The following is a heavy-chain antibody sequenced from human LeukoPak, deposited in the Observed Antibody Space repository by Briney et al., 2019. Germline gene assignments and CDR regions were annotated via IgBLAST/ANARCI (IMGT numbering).Heavy chain of an antibody. CDR1: GGSFSGYY. Sequence: SETLSLTCAVYGGSFSGYYWSWIRQPPGKGLEWIGEINHSGSTNYNPSLKSRVTISVDTSKNQFSLKLSSVTAADTAVYYCASGLSGSSSWYYYYYYMDAWGKGTTVTVSS. CDR2: INHSGST. V-gene: IGHV4-34*01. D-gene: IGHD6-13*01. CDR3: ASGLSGSSSWYYYYYYMDA. J-gene: IGHJ6*03.